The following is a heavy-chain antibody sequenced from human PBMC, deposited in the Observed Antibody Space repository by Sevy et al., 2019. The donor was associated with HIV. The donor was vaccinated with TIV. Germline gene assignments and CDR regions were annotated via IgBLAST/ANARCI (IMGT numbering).Heavy chain of an antibody. CDR3: ARGHSKYCSGGSCYSMAYNWFDP. CDR2: ISSSSSTI. J-gene: IGHJ5*02. V-gene: IGHV3-48*02. CDR1: GFTFSSYS. Sequence: GGSLRLSCAASGFTFSSYSMNWVRQAPGKGLEWVSYISSSSSTIYYADSVKGRFTISRENAKNSLYLQMNSLRDEDTAVYYCARGHSKYCSGGSCYSMAYNWFDPWGQGTLVTVSS. D-gene: IGHD2-15*01.